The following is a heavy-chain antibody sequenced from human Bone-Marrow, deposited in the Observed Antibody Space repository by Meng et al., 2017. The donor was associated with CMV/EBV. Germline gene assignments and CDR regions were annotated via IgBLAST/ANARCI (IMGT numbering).Heavy chain of an antibody. Sequence: GGSLRLSCKGSGYFFTSYWIGWVRQMPGKGLEWMGIIYPGDSDTRYSPSFQGQVTISADKSISTAYLQWSSLKASDTAMYYCARDLSSEGWYWGQGTLVTVSS. V-gene: IGHV5-51*01. J-gene: IGHJ1*01. CDR3: ARDLSSEGWY. CDR1: GYFFTSYW. CDR2: IYPGDSDT. D-gene: IGHD2-15*01.